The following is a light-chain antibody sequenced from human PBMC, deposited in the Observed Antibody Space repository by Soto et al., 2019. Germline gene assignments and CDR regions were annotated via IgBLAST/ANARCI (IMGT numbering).Light chain of an antibody. CDR1: HNIVNY. CDR2: GAS. CDR3: QQLNSYPLT. J-gene: IGKJ4*01. V-gene: IGKV1-17*01. Sequence: PSSLSASVGDRVTITCRASHNIVNYLNWYQRKPGKAPKLLIYGASSRATGIPDRFSGSGSGTEFTLTISSLQPEDFATYYCQQLNSYPLTFGGGTKVDIK.